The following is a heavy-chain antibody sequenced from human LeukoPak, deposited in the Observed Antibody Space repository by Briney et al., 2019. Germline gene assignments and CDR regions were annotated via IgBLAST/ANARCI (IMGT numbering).Heavy chain of an antibody. CDR1: GGSISSVGYY. CDR2: IYHSGST. CDR3: ARHKRTIAARPNYYYMDV. V-gene: IGHV4-30-2*01. D-gene: IGHD6-6*01. J-gene: IGHJ6*03. Sequence: PSETLSLTCTVSGGSISSVGYYWSWIRQPPGKGLEWIGYIYHSGSTYYNPSLKSRVTISVDTSKNQFSLKLSSVTAADTAVYYCARHKRTIAARPNYYYMDVWGKGTTVTVSS.